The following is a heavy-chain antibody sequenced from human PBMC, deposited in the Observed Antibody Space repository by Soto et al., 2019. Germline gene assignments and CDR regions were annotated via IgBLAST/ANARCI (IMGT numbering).Heavy chain of an antibody. D-gene: IGHD3-22*01. V-gene: IGHV4-31*03. CDR3: ASRVDSDTGGYYSYYFDY. CDR2: IYYSGDT. J-gene: IGHJ4*02. Sequence: LSLTCTVSGGSITSGGHYWSWIRQHPGKGLEWIGYIYYSGDTYYNPSLKSRVTISLDTSKNQFSLNPNSVTAADTAVYYCASRVDSDTGGYYSYYFDYWGQGTLVTVSS. CDR1: GGSITSGGHY.